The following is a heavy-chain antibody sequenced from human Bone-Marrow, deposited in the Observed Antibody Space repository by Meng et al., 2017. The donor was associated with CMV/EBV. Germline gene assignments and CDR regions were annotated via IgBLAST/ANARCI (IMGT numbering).Heavy chain of an antibody. J-gene: IGHJ4*02. Sequence: GESLKISCAASGFTFDDYAMHWVRQAPGKGLEWVSLISWDGGSNYYADSVKGRFTISRDNNKNSLYLQMNSLRAEDTALYYCAKDITPAIVGATPVDWGQGTLVTVSS. CDR2: ISWDGGSN. D-gene: IGHD1-26*01. CDR1: GFTFDDYA. V-gene: IGHV3-43D*03. CDR3: AKDITPAIVGATPVD.